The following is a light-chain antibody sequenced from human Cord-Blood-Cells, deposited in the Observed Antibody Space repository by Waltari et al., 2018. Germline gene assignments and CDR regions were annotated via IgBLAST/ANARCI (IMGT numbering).Light chain of an antibody. J-gene: IGLJ1*01. CDR2: EGS. Sequence: QSALTQPASVSGSPGQSITISCTRTSNDFGSYKLVLWYQQHPGKAPKLMIYEGSKRPSGVSNRFSGSKSGNTASLTISGLQAEDEADYYCCSYAGSSTYVFGTGTKVTVL. CDR1: SNDFGSYKL. V-gene: IGLV2-23*01. CDR3: CSYAGSSTYV.